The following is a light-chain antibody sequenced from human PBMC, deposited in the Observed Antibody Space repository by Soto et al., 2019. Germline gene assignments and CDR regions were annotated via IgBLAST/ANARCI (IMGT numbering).Light chain of an antibody. Sequence: DIQMTQSPSSLSASVGDRVTITCQASQDTSYYLNCYQQKPGKAPKLLIYDASNLETGVPSRFSGSGSGTDFTFTISSLQPEDIATYYCQQYDNLLVTFGQGTKVEIK. J-gene: IGKJ1*01. CDR2: DAS. CDR3: QQYDNLLVT. V-gene: IGKV1-33*01. CDR1: QDTSYY.